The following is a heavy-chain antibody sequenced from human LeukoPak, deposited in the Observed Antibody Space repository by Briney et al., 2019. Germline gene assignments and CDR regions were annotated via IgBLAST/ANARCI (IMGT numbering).Heavy chain of an antibody. Sequence: SETLSLTRTVSGGSISSYYWSWIRQPPGKGLEWIGYIYSSGSTNYNPSLKSRVTISVDTSKNQFSLKLSSVTAADTAVYYCARFAYCGGHCWYYFDYWGQGSLVTVSS. CDR3: ARFAYCGGHCWYYFDY. V-gene: IGHV4-59*01. J-gene: IGHJ4*02. CDR1: GGSISSYY. CDR2: IYSSGST. D-gene: IGHD2-21*02.